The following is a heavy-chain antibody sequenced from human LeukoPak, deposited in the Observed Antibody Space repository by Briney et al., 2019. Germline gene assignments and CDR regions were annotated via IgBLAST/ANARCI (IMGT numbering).Heavy chain of an antibody. V-gene: IGHV4-34*01. CDR2: INHSGST. J-gene: IGHJ6*03. Sequence: SETLSLTCPVYGGSFSGYYWSWIRQPPGKGLEWIGEINHSGSTNYNPSLKSRVTISVDTSKNQFSLKLSSVTVADTAVYYCAREHYSILRSNYYYMDVWGKGTTVTVSS. CDR3: AREHYSILRSNYYYMDV. CDR1: GGSFSGYY. D-gene: IGHD4-11*01.